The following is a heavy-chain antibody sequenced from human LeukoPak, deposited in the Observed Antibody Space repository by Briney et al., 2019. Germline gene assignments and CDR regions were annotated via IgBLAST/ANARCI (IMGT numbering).Heavy chain of an antibody. D-gene: IGHD1-26*01. Sequence: SETLSLTCTVSGGSISSYYWSWIRQPPGKGLEWIGYIYYSGSTNYNPSLKSRVTISVDTSKNQFSLKLSSVTAADTAVYYCARDQPIVGGSYFGDAFDIWGQGTMVTVSS. CDR2: IYYSGST. CDR1: GGSISSYY. CDR3: ARDQPIVGGSYFGDAFDI. J-gene: IGHJ3*02. V-gene: IGHV4-59*01.